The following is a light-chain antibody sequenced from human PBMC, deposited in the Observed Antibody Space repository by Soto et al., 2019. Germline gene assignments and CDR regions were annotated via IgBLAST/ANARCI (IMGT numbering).Light chain of an antibody. CDR3: SSYTSSSTLEV. V-gene: IGLV2-14*01. J-gene: IGLJ1*01. Sequence: QSALTQPASVSGSPGQSITISCTGTSSDVGGYNYVSWYQQHPGKAPKLMIYEVSNRPSGVSNRFSGSKSGNTASLTISGLQAEDYADYYCSSYTSSSTLEVCGTATNVTXL. CDR1: SSDVGGYNY. CDR2: EVS.